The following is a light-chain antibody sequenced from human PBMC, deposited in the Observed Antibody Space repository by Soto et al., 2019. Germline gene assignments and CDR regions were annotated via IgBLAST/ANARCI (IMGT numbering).Light chain of an antibody. V-gene: IGKV3-20*01. J-gene: IGKJ1*01. CDR3: QQYGSSPWT. CDR2: GAS. Sequence: EIVLTQSPGTLSLSPGERATLSCRASQSVSSSYLAWYQQKPGQPPRLLIYGASNRATGIPDRFSGSGSGTDFTLTISRLEPEDFAVYYCQQYGSSPWTFGQGTKLEIK. CDR1: QSVSSSY.